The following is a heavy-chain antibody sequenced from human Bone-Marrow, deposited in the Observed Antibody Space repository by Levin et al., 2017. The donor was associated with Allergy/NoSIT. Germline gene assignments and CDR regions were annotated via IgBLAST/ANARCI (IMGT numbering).Heavy chain of an antibody. D-gene: IGHD2-21*02. V-gene: IGHV3-30*18. Sequence: GGSLRLSCAASGFTFSSYGMHWVRQAPGKGLEWVAVISYDGSNKYYADSVKGRFTISRDNSKNTLYLQMNSLRAEDTAVYYCAKDCGGDCYSGFWGEIYWYFDLWGRGTLVTVSS. CDR3: AKDCGGDCYSGFWGEIYWYFDL. CDR2: ISYDGSNK. CDR1: GFTFSSYG. J-gene: IGHJ2*01.